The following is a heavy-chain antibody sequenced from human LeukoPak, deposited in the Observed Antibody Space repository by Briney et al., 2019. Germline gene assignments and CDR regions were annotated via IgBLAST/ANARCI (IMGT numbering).Heavy chain of an antibody. CDR2: IYYSGST. CDR3: ARETRRVDYYDSSGYQYMDV. J-gene: IGHJ6*03. D-gene: IGHD3-22*01. Sequence: PSETLSLTCTVSGGSISSSSYYWVWIRQPPGKGLQWIGYIYYSGSTYYNPSLKSRVTISVDTSKNQFSLKLSSVTAADTAVYYCARETRRVDYYDSSGYQYMDVWGKGTTVTVSS. V-gene: IGHV4-31*03. CDR1: GGSISSSSYY.